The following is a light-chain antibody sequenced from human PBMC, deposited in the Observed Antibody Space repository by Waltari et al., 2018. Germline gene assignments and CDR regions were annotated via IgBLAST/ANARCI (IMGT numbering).Light chain of an antibody. CDR2: AVS. Sequence: AIRVTQSPSSLSASTGDRVTITCRASQDIRTYLGWYQQKPGQAPKLLLYAVSILQSGVPSRFSGSGSGTDFALHIQNLQSEDFATYYCQQYYAFPRTFGQGTRVEV. V-gene: IGKV1-8*01. J-gene: IGKJ1*01. CDR3: QQYYAFPRT. CDR1: QDIRTY.